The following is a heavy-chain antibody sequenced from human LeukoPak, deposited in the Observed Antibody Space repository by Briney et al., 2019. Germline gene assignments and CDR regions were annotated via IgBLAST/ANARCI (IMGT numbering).Heavy chain of an antibody. J-gene: IGHJ2*01. D-gene: IGHD3-22*01. V-gene: IGHV4-34*01. CDR2: INHSGST. Sequence: SETLSLTCAVYGGSFSGYYWSWIRQPPGKGLEWIGEINHSGSTNYNPSLKSRVTISVDTSKNQLSLKLSSVTAADTAVYYCARVIGSGYTRAYWYFDLWGRGTLVTVSS. CDR1: GGSFSGYY. CDR3: ARVIGSGYTRAYWYFDL.